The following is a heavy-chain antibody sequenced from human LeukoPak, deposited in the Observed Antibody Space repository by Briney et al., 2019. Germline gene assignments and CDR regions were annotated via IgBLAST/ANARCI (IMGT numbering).Heavy chain of an antibody. V-gene: IGHV1-69*06. CDR3: ARYPPYYYDSRKGAFDI. CDR1: GGTFSSYA. CDR2: IIPIFGTA. Sequence: ASVKVSCKASGGTFSSYAISWVRQAPGQGLEWMGGIIPIFGTANYAQKFQGRVTITADKSTSTAYMELSSLRSEDTAVYYCARYPPYYYDSRKGAFDIWGQGTMVTVSS. J-gene: IGHJ3*02. D-gene: IGHD3-22*01.